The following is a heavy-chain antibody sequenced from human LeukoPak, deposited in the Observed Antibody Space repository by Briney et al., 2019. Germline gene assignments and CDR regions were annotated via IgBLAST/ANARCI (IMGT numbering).Heavy chain of an antibody. D-gene: IGHD2-2*01. CDR1: GYTFTSYD. V-gene: IGHV1-8*01. CDR2: MNPNSGNT. Sequence: ASLKVSCKASGYTFTSYDLNSVRQATGQRLEWMGWMNPNSGNTGYAPKFQGRVTMTRNTSISTAYMELSSLRSEDTAVYYCARKGPANYYYYYMDVWGKGTSVTVSS. CDR3: ARKGPANYYYYYMDV. J-gene: IGHJ6*03.